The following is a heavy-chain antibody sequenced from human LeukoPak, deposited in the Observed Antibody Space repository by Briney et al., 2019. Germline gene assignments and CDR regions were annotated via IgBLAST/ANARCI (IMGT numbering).Heavy chain of an antibody. CDR3: ARDVYSIAAAGTFDY. Sequence: ASVKVSCKASGYTFTSYGISWVRQAPGQGLEWMGWISAYNGNTDYAQKLQGRVTMTTDTSTSTAYMELRSLRSDDTAVYYCARDVYSIAAAGTFDYWGQGTLVTVSS. D-gene: IGHD6-13*01. CDR1: GYTFTSYG. J-gene: IGHJ4*02. V-gene: IGHV1-18*01. CDR2: ISAYNGNT.